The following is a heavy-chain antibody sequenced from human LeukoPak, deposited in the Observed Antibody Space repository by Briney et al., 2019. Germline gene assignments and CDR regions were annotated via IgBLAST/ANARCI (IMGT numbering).Heavy chain of an antibody. Sequence: GGSLRLSCTASGFTFGDYIMSWFRQAPGKGLEWVGFIRSKSSGGTAEYAASVKGRFTISRDDSKSIAYLQMNSLKTEDTAVYYCTVISGDYWGQGTLVTVSS. V-gene: IGHV3-49*03. CDR2: IRSKSSGGTA. CDR3: TVISGDY. J-gene: IGHJ4*02. D-gene: IGHD2-21*01. CDR1: GFTFGDYI.